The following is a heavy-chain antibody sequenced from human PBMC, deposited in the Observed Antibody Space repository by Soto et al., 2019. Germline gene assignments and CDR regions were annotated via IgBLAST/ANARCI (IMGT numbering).Heavy chain of an antibody. J-gene: IGHJ6*02. CDR2: IYYSGNT. Sequence: TLSLTCTVSGGSISSGGYYWSWIRQHPGKGLEWIGYIYYSGNTYYNPSLKSRVTISVDTSKNQFSLKLSSVTAADTAVYYCARGSGRQVYNYYGMDVWGQGTTVTVSS. CDR1: GGSISSGGYY. D-gene: IGHD3-10*01. CDR3: ARGSGRQVYNYYGMDV. V-gene: IGHV4-31*03.